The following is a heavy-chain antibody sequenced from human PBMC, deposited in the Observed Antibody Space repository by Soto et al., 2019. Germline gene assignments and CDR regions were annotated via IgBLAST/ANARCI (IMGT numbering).Heavy chain of an antibody. V-gene: IGHV2-5*02. CDR2: VYWDDDK. CDR1: GFSLSTSGVG. Sequence: QITLKESGPPLVKPTQTLTLTCTFSGFSLSTSGVGVGWIRQPPGKALEWLALVYWDDDKHYSPSLKSRLTTTKDNSKNQGVHTMTNMDPVNTATYYYALNPAVVQMMYAKWGQGTLITVSA. CDR3: ALNPAVVQMMYAK. J-gene: IGHJ4*02. D-gene: IGHD2-8*01.